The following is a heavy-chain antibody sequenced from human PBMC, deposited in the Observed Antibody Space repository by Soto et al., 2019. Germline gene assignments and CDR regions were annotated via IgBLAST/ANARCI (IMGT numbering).Heavy chain of an antibody. Sequence: QLQLQESGSVLVKLSQTLSLTCAVSGGSISSGSYSWSWMRQSPGGGLEWLGYIYPSGNTYYNPSLKNRVTMSIDRSKNQFSLKLSSVTAADTAVYYCARGGYDFWSGLDPWGQGTLVTVSS. CDR3: ARGGYDFWSGLDP. D-gene: IGHD3-3*01. CDR1: GGSISSGSYS. CDR2: IYPSGNT. J-gene: IGHJ5*02. V-gene: IGHV4-30-2*06.